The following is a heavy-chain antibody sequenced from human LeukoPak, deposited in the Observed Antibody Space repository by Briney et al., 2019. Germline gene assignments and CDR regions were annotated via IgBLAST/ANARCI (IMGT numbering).Heavy chain of an antibody. CDR3: ARIDYYDSSGYYD. J-gene: IGHJ4*02. Sequence: ASVKVSCTASRYTFTGYYMHWVRQAPGQGLEWMGRINPNSGGTNYAQKYQGRVTMTRDTSISTACMELSRLRSDDTAVYYCARIDYYDSSGYYDWGQGTLVTVSS. CDR1: RYTFTGYY. V-gene: IGHV1-2*06. CDR2: INPNSGGT. D-gene: IGHD3-22*01.